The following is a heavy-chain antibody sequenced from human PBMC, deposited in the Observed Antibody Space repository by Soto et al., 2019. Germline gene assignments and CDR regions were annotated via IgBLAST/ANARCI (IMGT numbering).Heavy chain of an antibody. Sequence: PGGSLRLSCAASGFTFSSYDMHWVRQATGKGLEWVSAIGTAGDTYYPGSVKGRFTISRENAKNSLYLQMNSLRAGDTAVYYCARAQVRYSSSWYGDYYYYYGMDVWGQGTTVTVSS. V-gene: IGHV3-13*01. CDR2: IGTAGDT. D-gene: IGHD6-13*01. CDR3: ARAQVRYSSSWYGDYYYYYGMDV. CDR1: GFTFSSYD. J-gene: IGHJ6*02.